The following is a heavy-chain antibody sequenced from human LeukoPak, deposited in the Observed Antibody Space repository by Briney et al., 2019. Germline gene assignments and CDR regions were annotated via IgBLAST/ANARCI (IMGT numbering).Heavy chain of an antibody. Sequence: NHGESLKISCRGSGYSFTSYWISWVRQMPGKGLEWMGRIDASDSYTNYSPSFQGHVTISADKSISTAYLQWSSLKASDTAMYYCARPGIAVAGTIHWGQGTLVTVSS. CDR3: ARPGIAVAGTIH. V-gene: IGHV5-10-1*01. CDR1: GYSFTSYW. CDR2: IDASDSYT. J-gene: IGHJ4*02. D-gene: IGHD6-19*01.